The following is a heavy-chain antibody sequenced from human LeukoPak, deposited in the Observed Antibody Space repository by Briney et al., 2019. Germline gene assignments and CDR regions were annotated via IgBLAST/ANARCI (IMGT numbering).Heavy chain of an antibody. CDR2: IYSSGNT. CDR3: ARHLSGTTMSHYFDF. D-gene: IGHD1-1*01. Sequence: SETLSLTCTVSGGSISSGDYYWNWIRQSPGKGLEWIASIYSSGNTHSNPSLKSRVSISVDTSKNQVSLKLYSVTASDAAIYYCARHLSGTTMSHYFDFWGQGTLVTVSS. J-gene: IGHJ4*02. CDR1: GGSISSGDYY. V-gene: IGHV4-39*01.